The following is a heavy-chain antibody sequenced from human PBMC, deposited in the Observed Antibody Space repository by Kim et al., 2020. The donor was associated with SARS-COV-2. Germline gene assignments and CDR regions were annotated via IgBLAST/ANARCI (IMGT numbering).Heavy chain of an antibody. J-gene: IGHJ5*02. V-gene: IGHV3-30*18. CDR3: AKDRGPIVVVAATPPWFDP. D-gene: IGHD2-15*01. Sequence: GGSLRLSCAASGFTFNSYGMHWVRQAPGKGLEWVAVISYDGSNKYYADSVKGRFTISRDNSKNTLYLQMNSLRAEDTAVYYCAKDRGPIVVVAATPPWFDPWGQGTLVTVSS. CDR2: ISYDGSNK. CDR1: GFTFNSYG.